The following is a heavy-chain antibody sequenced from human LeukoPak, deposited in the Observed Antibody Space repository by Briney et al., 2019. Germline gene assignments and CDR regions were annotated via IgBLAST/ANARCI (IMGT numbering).Heavy chain of an antibody. V-gene: IGHV1-2*04. CDR3: ARGGVRFLEWLPGPYYYYMDV. J-gene: IGHJ6*03. CDR1: GYTFTGYY. D-gene: IGHD3-3*01. CDR2: INPNSGGT. Sequence: EASVKVSCKASGYTFTGYYMHWVRQAPGQGLEWMGWINPNSGGTNYAQKFQGWVTMTRDTSISTAYMELSSLRSEDTAVYYCARGGVRFLEWLPGPYYYYMDVWGKGTTVTVSS.